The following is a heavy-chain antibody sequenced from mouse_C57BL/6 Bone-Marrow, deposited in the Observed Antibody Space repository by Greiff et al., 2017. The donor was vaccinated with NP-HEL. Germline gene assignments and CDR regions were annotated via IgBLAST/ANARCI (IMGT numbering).Heavy chain of an antibody. D-gene: IGHD1-1*01. J-gene: IGHJ3*01. CDR2: IDPSDSYT. CDR3: ARGYYGSSPFAY. V-gene: IGHV1-69*01. CDR1: GYTFTSYW. Sequence: QVQLQQPGAELVMPGASVKLSCKASGYTFTSYWMHWVKQRPGHGLEWIGEIDPSDSYTNYNQKFKGKSTLTVDKSSSTAYMQLSSQTSEDSAVYYCARGYYGSSPFAYWGQGTLVTVSA.